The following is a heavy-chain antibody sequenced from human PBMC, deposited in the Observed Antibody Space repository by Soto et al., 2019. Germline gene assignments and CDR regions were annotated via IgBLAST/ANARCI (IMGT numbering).Heavy chain of an antibody. CDR3: ATRQGGSYNWFDP. Sequence: PSETLSLTCTVSGGSISRSSYSWAWIRQPPGKGLEWIGTLYYSGNTYYNPSLKSRVTISVDTSKYQFSLKLSSVTAADTAVYYCATRQGGSYNWFDPWGQGTLVTVS. CDR1: GGSISRSSYS. D-gene: IGHD2-15*01. CDR2: LYYSGNT. J-gene: IGHJ5*02. V-gene: IGHV4-39*01.